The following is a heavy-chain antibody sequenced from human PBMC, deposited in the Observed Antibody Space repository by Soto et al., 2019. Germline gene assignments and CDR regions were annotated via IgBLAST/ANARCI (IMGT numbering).Heavy chain of an antibody. Sequence: GASVMVSCKASGYTFTSYGISWVRQAPGQGLEWMGWISAYNGNTNYAQKLQGRVTMTTDASTSTAHMELRSLRSEDTAVYYCARVIAALDPWGQGTLVTVSS. V-gene: IGHV1-18*01. CDR3: ARVIAALDP. J-gene: IGHJ5*02. CDR2: ISAYNGNT. CDR1: GYTFTSYG. D-gene: IGHD6-6*01.